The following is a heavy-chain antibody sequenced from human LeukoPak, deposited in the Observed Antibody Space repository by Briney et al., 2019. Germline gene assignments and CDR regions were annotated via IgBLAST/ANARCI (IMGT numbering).Heavy chain of an antibody. J-gene: IGHJ4*02. CDR2: ISLYSGNT. CDR1: GYTFSAYG. D-gene: IGHD2-21*01. CDR3: ARDSHIAEVAYYFDY. V-gene: IGHV1-18*01. Sequence: SVKVSYKASGYTFSAYGIRWVRQAPGRGLEWMGYISLYSGNTNHAQKLQGRVTMTTDTTTSTAYMELRSLRSDDTAVYYCARDSHIAEVAYYFDYWGQGTLVSVSS.